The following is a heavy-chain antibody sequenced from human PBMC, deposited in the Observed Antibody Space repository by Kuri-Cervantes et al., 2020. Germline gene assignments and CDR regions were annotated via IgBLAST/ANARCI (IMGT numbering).Heavy chain of an antibody. CDR3: AREGAGWGRGMDV. J-gene: IGHJ6*04. D-gene: IGHD7-27*01. V-gene: IGHV3-7*01. Sequence: GGSLRLSCAASGFGRAPGKGLEWVANIKQDGSEKYYVDSMKGRVTISRDNAKNSLYLEMNSLRAEDTAVYYCAREGAGWGRGMDVWGKGTTVTVSS. CDR2: IKQDGSEK. CDR1: GFG.